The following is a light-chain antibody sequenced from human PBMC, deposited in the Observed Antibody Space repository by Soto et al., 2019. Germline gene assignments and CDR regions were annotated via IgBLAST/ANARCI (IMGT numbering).Light chain of an antibody. V-gene: IGKV3-20*01. CDR2: GAS. CDR3: QQYDSSPIT. J-gene: IGKJ5*01. Sequence: EIGLTQSPGTRSFAAGERATLSCRASQSVSSSYLAWYQQKPGQAPRLLIYGASSRATGIPDRFSGSGSGTDFTLTISRLEPEDFAVYYCQQYDSSPITFGQGTRLEIK. CDR1: QSVSSSY.